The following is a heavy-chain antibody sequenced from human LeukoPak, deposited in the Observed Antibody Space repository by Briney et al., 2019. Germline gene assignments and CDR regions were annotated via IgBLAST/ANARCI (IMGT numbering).Heavy chain of an antibody. D-gene: IGHD3-22*01. J-gene: IGHJ3*02. V-gene: IGHV4-59*01. CDR1: GGSFSGYY. CDR3: ARMGDYYDSSGYRHDAFDI. Sequence: SETLSLTCAVYGGSFSGYYWNWIRQPPGKGLEWIGYIYSSGSTNYNPSLKSRVAISLDTSKNQFSLKLSSVTAADTAVYYRARMGDYYDSSGYRHDAFDIWGQGTMVTVSS. CDR2: IYSSGST.